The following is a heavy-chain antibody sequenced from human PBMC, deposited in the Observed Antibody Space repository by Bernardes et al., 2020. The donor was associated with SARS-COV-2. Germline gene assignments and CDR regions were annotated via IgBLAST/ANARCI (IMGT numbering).Heavy chain of an antibody. Sequence: LALTCTVSGGSISGVTYYWGWIRQPPGQGLEWLGSISYSGDTHFNPSLKSRLTLSVDTSKSQFSLELSSVTAADTAVYYCARRGYSANSAALDYWGQGTLVTVSS. D-gene: IGHD4-4*01. J-gene: IGHJ4*02. V-gene: IGHV4-39*01. CDR1: GGSISGVTYY. CDR2: ISYSGDT. CDR3: ARRGYSANSAALDY.